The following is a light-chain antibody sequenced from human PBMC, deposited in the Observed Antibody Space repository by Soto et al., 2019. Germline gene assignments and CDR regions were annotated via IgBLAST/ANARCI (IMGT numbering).Light chain of an antibody. CDR2: AAS. V-gene: IGKV1-39*01. CDR3: QQSYSTPYT. Sequence: DIQMTQSPSSLSASVGDRVTITCRAGQSTSIYVNWYQQKPGQAPKLLIYAASSLQSGVPSRFSGSESGTDFTLTISSLQPEDFANYYCQQSYSTPYTSGQGTKLEIK. J-gene: IGKJ2*01. CDR1: QSTSIY.